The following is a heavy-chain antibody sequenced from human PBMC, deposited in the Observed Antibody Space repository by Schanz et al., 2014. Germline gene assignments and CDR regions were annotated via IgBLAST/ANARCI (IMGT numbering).Heavy chain of an antibody. D-gene: IGHD4-17*01. CDR1: RYTFNTYG. CDR3: ARGYGDSPTDF. Sequence: QGQLVQSGPEVKEPGASVKVSCEASRYTFNTYGLNWVRQAPGQGLEWLGWMNPNSGNPGFAQKFRGRVTMTRNTSMSTAYIELHILTSEDTAVYYCARGYGDSPTDFWGQGTLVTVSS. CDR2: MNPNSGNP. V-gene: IGHV1-8*02. J-gene: IGHJ4*02.